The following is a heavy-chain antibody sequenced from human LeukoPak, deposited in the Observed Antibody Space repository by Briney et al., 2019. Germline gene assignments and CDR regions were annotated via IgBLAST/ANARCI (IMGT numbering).Heavy chain of an antibody. V-gene: IGHV4-4*07. D-gene: IGHD2-2*01. CDR2: IYTSGST. CDR3: ARDAGNGCSSTSCRPAYNWFDP. J-gene: IGHJ5*02. Sequence: PSETLSLTCTVSGGSISSYYWSWIRQPAGKGLEWIGRIYTSGSTNYNPSLKSRVTMSVDTSKNQFSLKLSSVTAADTAVYYCARDAGNGCSSTSCRPAYNWFDPWGQGTLVTVSS. CDR1: GGSISSYY.